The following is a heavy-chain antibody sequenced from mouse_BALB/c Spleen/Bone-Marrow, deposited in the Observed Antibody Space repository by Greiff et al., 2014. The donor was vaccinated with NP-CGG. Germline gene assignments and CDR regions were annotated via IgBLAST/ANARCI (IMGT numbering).Heavy chain of an antibody. CDR3: ARIYDYDRGAWFAY. V-gene: IGHV1-20*02. CDR2: INPYNGDT. CDR1: GYSFTGYF. D-gene: IGHD2-4*01. J-gene: IGHJ3*01. Sequence: VQLHQSGPELVKPGASVKISCKASGYSFTGYFMNWVMQSHGKSLEWIGRINPYNGDTFYNQKFKGKATLTVDKSSNTAHMELRSLASEDSAVYYCARIYDYDRGAWFAYWGQGTLVTVSA.